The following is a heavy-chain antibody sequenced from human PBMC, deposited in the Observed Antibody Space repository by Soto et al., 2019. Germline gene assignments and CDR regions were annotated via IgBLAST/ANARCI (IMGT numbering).Heavy chain of an antibody. CDR2: IYYSGST. D-gene: IGHD2-15*01. J-gene: IGHJ6*03. V-gene: IGHV4-59*01. CDR1: GGSISSYY. Sequence: SETLSLTCTVSGGSISSYYCSWIRQPPGKGMEWIGYIYYSGSTNYNPSLKSRVTISVDTSKNQFSLKLSSVTAADTAVYYCARAGCSGGSCYGHYYYYYYMDVWGQGTTVTVSS. CDR3: ARAGCSGGSCYGHYYYYYYMDV.